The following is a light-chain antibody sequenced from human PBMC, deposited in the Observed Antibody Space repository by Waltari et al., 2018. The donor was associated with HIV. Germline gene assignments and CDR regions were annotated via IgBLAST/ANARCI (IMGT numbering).Light chain of an antibody. CDR2: DAS. J-gene: IGKJ4*01. CDR3: QQRSNWPSLT. Sequence: EIVLTQSPATLSLSPGDGATLSSRASQSVSSYLAWYQQKPGQAPRLLIYDASNRATGIPARFSGSGSGTDFTLTISSLEPEDFAVYYCQQRSNWPSLTFGGGTKVEIK. CDR1: QSVSSY. V-gene: IGKV3-11*01.